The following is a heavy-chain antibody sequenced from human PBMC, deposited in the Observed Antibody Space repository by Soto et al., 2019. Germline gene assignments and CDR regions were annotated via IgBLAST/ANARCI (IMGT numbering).Heavy chain of an antibody. J-gene: IGHJ6*02. CDR1: GFTFSSYG. CDR3: AKDRSPGPYYYYGMDV. D-gene: IGHD3-10*01. CDR2: ISYDGSNK. V-gene: IGHV3-30*18. Sequence: GGSLRLSCAASGFTFSSYGMHWVRQAPGKGLEWVAVISYDGSNKYYADSVKGRFTISRDNSKNTLYLQMNSLRAEDTAVYYCAKDRSPGPYYYYGMDVWGQGTTVTVSS.